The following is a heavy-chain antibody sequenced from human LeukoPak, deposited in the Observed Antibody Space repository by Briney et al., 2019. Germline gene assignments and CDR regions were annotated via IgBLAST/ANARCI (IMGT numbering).Heavy chain of an antibody. CDR2: INTDGTYT. CDR3: AKDMTGPDDS. D-gene: IGHD3-16*01. Sequence: GGSLRLSCAASGFPFSAYWVHWVRQAPGKGLVWVSRINTDGTYTSYADSVKGRFTISRDNAQNTLFLQMTSLRVEDTAVYYCAKDMTGPDDSWGPGTLVTVSS. V-gene: IGHV3-74*01. J-gene: IGHJ4*02. CDR1: GFPFSAYW.